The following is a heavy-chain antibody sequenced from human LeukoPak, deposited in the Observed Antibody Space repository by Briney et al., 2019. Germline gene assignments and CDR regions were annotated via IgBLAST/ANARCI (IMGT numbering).Heavy chain of an antibody. CDR1: GGSISSGGHY. D-gene: IGHD5-24*01. Sequence: PSETLSLTCTVSGGSISSGGHYWSWIRQHPGKGLEWIGYIYYSGSTYYNPSLKNRVTISVDTSKNQFSLKLSSVTAADTAVYYCARESAAWPRLLQSGANDAFDIWGQGTMVTVSS. J-gene: IGHJ3*02. CDR3: ARESAAWPRLLQSGANDAFDI. V-gene: IGHV4-31*03. CDR2: IYYSGST.